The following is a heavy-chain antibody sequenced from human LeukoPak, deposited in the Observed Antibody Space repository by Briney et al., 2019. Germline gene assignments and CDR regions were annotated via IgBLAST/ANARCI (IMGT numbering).Heavy chain of an antibody. D-gene: IGHD1-7*01. J-gene: IGHJ3*02. CDR1: GFTFSSYS. V-gene: IGHV3-21*01. CDR3: ARDCVESGTTLGDAFDI. Sequence: GGSLRLSCAASGFTFSSYSMNWVRQAPGKGLEWVSSISSSSSYIYYADSVKGRFTISRDNAKNSLYLQMNSLRAEDTAVYYCARDCVESGTTLGDAFDIWGQGAMVTVSS. CDR2: ISSSSSYI.